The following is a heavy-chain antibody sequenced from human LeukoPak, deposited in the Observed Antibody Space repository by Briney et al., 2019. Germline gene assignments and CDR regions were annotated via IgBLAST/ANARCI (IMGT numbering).Heavy chain of an antibody. Sequence: KPSETLSLTCTVSGGSISSYYWSWIRQPPGKRLEWIGYIYYSGSTNYSPSLKSRVTISVDTSKNQISLKLSSVTAADTAVCYCARDLGVMVRAFDIWGQGTMVTVSS. V-gene: IGHV4-59*01. D-gene: IGHD5-18*01. CDR1: GGSISSYY. J-gene: IGHJ3*02. CDR2: IYYSGST. CDR3: ARDLGVMVRAFDI.